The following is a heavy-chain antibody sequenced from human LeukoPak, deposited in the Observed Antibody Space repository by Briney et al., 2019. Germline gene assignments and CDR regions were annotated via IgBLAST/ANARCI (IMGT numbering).Heavy chain of an antibody. CDR3: GRDPTTVTKGFDV. CDR2: ISYTGST. CDR1: GVSISSHY. J-gene: IGHJ3*01. V-gene: IGHV4-59*11. D-gene: IGHD4-17*01. Sequence: SETLSLTCTVSGVSISSHYWTWIRQSPGKGLEWVGYISYTGSTNYNPSLKSRVTLSVDTSKNQFSLKLSSVTAADTAVYYCGRDPTTVTKGFDVWGQGTVVTVSS.